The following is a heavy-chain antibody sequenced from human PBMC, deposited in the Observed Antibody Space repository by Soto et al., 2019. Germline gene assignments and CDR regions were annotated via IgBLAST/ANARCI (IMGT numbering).Heavy chain of an antibody. CDR1: GGSFSGYY. J-gene: IGHJ6*02. D-gene: IGHD2-2*01. CDR2: INHSGST. CDR3: ARGDVIVVVPAAMAYYYYYGMDV. Sequence: SETLSLTCAVYGGSFSGYYWSWIRQPPGKGLEWIGEINHSGSTNYNPSLKSRVTISVDTSKNQFSLKLSSVTAADTAVYYCARGDVIVVVPAAMAYYYYYGMDVWGQGTTVTVSS. V-gene: IGHV4-34*01.